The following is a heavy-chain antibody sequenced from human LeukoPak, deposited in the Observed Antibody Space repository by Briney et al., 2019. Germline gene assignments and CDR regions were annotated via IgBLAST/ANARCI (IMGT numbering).Heavy chain of an antibody. CDR2: INHSGST. Sequence: SETLSLTCAVYGGSFSGYYWSWIRQPPGKGLEWIGEINHSGSTNYNPSLKSRVTISVDTSKNQFSLKLSSVAAADTAVYYCARERVLRFLEWFLKSPPFDYWGQGALVTVSS. J-gene: IGHJ4*02. CDR1: GGSFSGYY. CDR3: ARERVLRFLEWFLKSPPFDY. V-gene: IGHV4-34*01. D-gene: IGHD3-3*01.